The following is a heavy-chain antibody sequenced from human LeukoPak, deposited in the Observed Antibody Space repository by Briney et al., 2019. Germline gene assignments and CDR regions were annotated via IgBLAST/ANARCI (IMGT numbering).Heavy chain of an antibody. D-gene: IGHD4-17*01. CDR2: IYSGGST. V-gene: IGHV3-66*01. Sequence: GGSLRLSCAASGFTVSSNYMSWVRQAPGKGLEWVSVIYSGGSTYYADSVKGRFTISRDNPKNTLYLQMNSLRAEDTAVYYCASPSGYGDFDYWGQGTLVTVSS. J-gene: IGHJ4*02. CDR3: ASPSGYGDFDY. CDR1: GFTVSSNY.